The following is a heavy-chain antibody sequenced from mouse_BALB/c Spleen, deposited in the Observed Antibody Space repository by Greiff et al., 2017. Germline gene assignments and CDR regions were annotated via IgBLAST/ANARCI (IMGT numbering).Heavy chain of an antibody. CDR2: INPSTGYT. CDR3: AIRRDYAMDY. CDR1: GYTFTSYW. Sequence: VQLQQSGAELAKPGASVKMSCKASGYTFTSYWMHWVKQRPGQGLEWIGYINPSTGYTEYNQKFKDKATLTADKSSSTAYMQLSSLTSEYSAVYYCAIRRDYAMDYWGQGTSVTVSS. V-gene: IGHV1-7*01. J-gene: IGHJ4*01. D-gene: IGHD2-12*01.